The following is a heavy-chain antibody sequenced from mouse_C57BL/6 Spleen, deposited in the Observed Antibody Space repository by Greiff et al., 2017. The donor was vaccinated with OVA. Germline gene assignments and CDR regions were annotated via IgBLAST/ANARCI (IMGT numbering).Heavy chain of an antibody. V-gene: IGHV1-64*01. D-gene: IGHD3-1*01. CDR1: GYTFTSYW. CDR3: ARDGDGLDMDY. Sequence: QVQLQQPGAELVKPGASVKLSCKASGYTFTSYWMHWVKQRPGQGLEWIGMIHPNSGSTNYNEKFKSKATLTVDKSSSTAYMQLSSLTSEDSAVYYCARDGDGLDMDYWGQGTSVTVSS. J-gene: IGHJ4*01. CDR2: IHPNSGST.